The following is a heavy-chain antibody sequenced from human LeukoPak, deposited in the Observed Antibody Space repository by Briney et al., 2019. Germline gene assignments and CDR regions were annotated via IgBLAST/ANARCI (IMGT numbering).Heavy chain of an antibody. J-gene: IGHJ4*02. CDR1: GFTFDDYA. D-gene: IGHD4-17*01. CDR2: ISWNSGSI. V-gene: IGHV3-9*01. CDR3: AKVPDYGDYSNYFDY. Sequence: GRSLRLSCAASGFTFDDYAMHWVRQAPGKGLEWVSGISWNSGSIGYADSVRGRFTISRDNAKNSLYLQMNSLRAEDTALYYCAKVPDYGDYSNYFDYWGQGTLVTVSS.